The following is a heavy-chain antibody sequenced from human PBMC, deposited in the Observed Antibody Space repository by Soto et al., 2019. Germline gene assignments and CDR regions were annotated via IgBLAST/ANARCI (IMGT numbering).Heavy chain of an antibody. CDR3: ERHRARNWFDP. V-gene: IGHV4-39*01. D-gene: IGHD6-6*01. CDR1: GGSISSSSYY. CDR2: IYYGGST. J-gene: IGHJ5*02. Sequence: SETLSLTCIVSGGSISSSSYYWGWIRQPPGKGLEWIGSIYYGGSTYYNPSLKSRVTISVDTSKNQFSLKLSSVTAADTAVFYCERHRARNWFDPWGQGNLVTVSS.